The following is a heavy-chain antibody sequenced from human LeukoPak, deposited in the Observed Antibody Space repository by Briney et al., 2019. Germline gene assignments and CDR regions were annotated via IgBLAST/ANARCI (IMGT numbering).Heavy chain of an antibody. CDR1: GFTFSSYG. J-gene: IGHJ4*02. CDR2: ISYDGSNK. Sequence: PGRSLRLSCAASGFTFSSYGMHWVRQAPGKGLEWVAVISYDGSNKYYADSVKGRFTISRDNSKSTLYLQMNSLRAEDTAVYYCAKQNYWGQGTLVTVSS. CDR3: AKQNY. V-gene: IGHV3-30*18.